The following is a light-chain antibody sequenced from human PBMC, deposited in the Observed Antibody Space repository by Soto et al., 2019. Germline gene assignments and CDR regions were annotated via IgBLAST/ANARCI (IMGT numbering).Light chain of an antibody. V-gene: IGKV1-39*01. CDR2: SAY. J-gene: IGKJ1*01. Sequence: DIQMTISPPSLTASCGDRVTITFRASQSIGRSVTSFQQKLGIAPERVIYSAYNVYVGVPSRFSGSGYARDVPLTIDPLQPKDSATYHCQQTYVTPQTFGQGTNV. CDR1: QSIGRS. CDR3: QQTYVTPQT.